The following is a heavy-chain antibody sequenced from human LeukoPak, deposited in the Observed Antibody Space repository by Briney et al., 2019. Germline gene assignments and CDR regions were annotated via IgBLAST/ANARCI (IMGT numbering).Heavy chain of an antibody. CDR1: GYTFTCYG. D-gene: IGHD2-2*01. Sequence: GASVKVSCKASGYTFTCYGISWVRQAPGQGLEWMGWISAYNGNTNYAQKLQGRVTMTTDTSTSTAYMELRSLRSDDTAVYYCARVVYCSSTSCEVSRQYNWFDPWGQGTLVTVSS. J-gene: IGHJ5*02. CDR2: ISAYNGNT. CDR3: ARVVYCSSTSCEVSRQYNWFDP. V-gene: IGHV1-18*01.